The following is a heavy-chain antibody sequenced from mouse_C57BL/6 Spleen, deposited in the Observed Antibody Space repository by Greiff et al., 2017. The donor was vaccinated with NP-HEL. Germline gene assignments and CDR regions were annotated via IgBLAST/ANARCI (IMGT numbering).Heavy chain of an antibody. Sequence: QVQLQQSGPGLVAPSQSLSITCTVSGFSLTSYAISWVRQPPGKGLEWLGVIWTGGGTNYNSALKSRLSISKDNSKSQVFLKMNSLQTDDTARYYCARIYYYGSLYAMDCWGQGTSVTVSS. CDR2: IWTGGGT. CDR3: ARIYYYGSLYAMDC. V-gene: IGHV2-9-1*01. J-gene: IGHJ4*01. D-gene: IGHD1-1*01. CDR1: GFSLTSYA.